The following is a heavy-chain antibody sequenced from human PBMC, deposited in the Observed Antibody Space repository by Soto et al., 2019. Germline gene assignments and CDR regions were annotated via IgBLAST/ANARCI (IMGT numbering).Heavy chain of an antibody. V-gene: IGHV2-70*13. CDR1: GFSLSTSRMC. D-gene: IGHD1-26*01. J-gene: IGHJ4*02. CDR3: ARSRGIGGALGYYFDY. CDR2: IDWDDDK. Sequence: SGPTLVNPTQTLTLTCTFSGFSLSTSRMCVNWIRQPPGKALEWLALIDWDDDKYYSTSLKTRLTISKDTSKNQVVLTMANMEPVDTATFYCARSRGIGGALGYYFDYWGRGALVPVSS.